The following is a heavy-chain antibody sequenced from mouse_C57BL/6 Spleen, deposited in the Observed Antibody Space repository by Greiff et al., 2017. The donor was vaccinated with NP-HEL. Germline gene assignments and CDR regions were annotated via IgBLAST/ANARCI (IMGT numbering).Heavy chain of an antibody. J-gene: IGHJ2*01. V-gene: IGHV1-80*01. D-gene: IGHD1-1*01. Sequence: QVQLKQSGAELVKPGASVKISCKASGYAFSSYWMNWVKQRPGKGLEWIGQIYPGDGDTNYNGKFKGKATLTADKSSSTAYMQLSSLTSEDSAVYFCARWTFTTVEDYWGQGTTLTVSS. CDR2: IYPGDGDT. CDR3: ARWTFTTVEDY. CDR1: GYAFSSYW.